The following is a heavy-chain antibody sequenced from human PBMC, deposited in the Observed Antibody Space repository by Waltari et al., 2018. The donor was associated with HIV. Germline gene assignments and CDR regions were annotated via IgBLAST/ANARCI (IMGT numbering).Heavy chain of an antibody. CDR1: GGTVSSSD. CDR3: ARVPDRSGYQRYAMDV. CDR2: IIPLFGEA. V-gene: IGHV1-69*01. D-gene: IGHD3-22*01. Sequence: QVQLVQSGAEVKKPGSSVKVSCKASGGTVSSSDIRWVREAPGQGLEWMGAIIPLFGEANYEQKVQGRLTITADESTGTAYMELSSLRSEDTAVYYCARVPDRSGYQRYAMDVWGQGTTVTVS. J-gene: IGHJ6*02.